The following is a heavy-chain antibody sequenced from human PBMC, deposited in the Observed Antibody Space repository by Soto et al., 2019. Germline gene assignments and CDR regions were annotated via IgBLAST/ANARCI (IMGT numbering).Heavy chain of an antibody. CDR2: IIPIFGTA. CDR1: GDTFSSYA. V-gene: IGHV1-69*13. J-gene: IGHJ4*02. CDR3: ARDGSGWYETYFDY. Sequence: SVKLSCKASGDTFSSYAITWVRQAPGQGLEWMGGIIPIFGTANYAQKFQGRVTITADESTSTAYMERSSLRSEDTAVYYCARDGSGWYETYFDYWGQGPLVTVSS. D-gene: IGHD6-19*01.